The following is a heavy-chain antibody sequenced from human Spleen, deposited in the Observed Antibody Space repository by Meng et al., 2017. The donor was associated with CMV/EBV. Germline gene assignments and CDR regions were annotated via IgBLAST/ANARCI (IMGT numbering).Heavy chain of an antibody. CDR2: ISPYNGNA. CDR1: GYNFTTYS. Sequence: KVSCKASGYNFTTYSIRWVRQAPGQGLEWVGWISPYNGNAEYAQSLKGRLTMTTDTSTSTAYMELRSLTSDDTAVYFCARSSWNYDSWGQGTLVTVSS. D-gene: IGHD1-7*01. J-gene: IGHJ5*01. CDR3: ARSSWNYDS. V-gene: IGHV1-18*01.